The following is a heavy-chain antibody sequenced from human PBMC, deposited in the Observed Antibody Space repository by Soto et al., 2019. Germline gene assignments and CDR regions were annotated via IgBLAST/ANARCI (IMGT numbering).Heavy chain of an antibody. V-gene: IGHV3-48*01. J-gene: IGHJ5*02. D-gene: IGHD2-2*01. CDR1: GFTFSSYS. CDR3: ARALYTGDQLLSRCFDL. CDR2: ISSSSSTI. Sequence: GGSLRLSCAASGFTFSSYSMNWVRQAPGKGLEWVSYISSSSSTIYYADSVKGRFTISRDNAKNSLYLQMNSLRAEDTAVYYCARALYTGDQLLSRCFDLWGQGTRVTVSS.